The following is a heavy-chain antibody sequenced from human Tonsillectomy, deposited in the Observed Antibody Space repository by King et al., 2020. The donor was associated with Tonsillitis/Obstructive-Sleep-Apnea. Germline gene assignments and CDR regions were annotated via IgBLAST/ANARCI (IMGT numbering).Heavy chain of an antibody. J-gene: IGHJ4*02. CDR1: GFTFGDYA. CDR2: TRSKAYGGTT. D-gene: IGHD2-2*02. CDR3: TRGGGYCSSTSCYIDY. V-gene: IGHV3-49*04. Sequence: QLVQSGGGLVQPGRSLRLSCTASGFTFGDYAMSWVRQAPGKGLEWVGFTRSKAYGGTTEYAASVKGRFTISRDDSKSIAYLQMNSLKTEDTAVYYCTRGGGYCSSTSCYIDYWGQGTLVTVSS.